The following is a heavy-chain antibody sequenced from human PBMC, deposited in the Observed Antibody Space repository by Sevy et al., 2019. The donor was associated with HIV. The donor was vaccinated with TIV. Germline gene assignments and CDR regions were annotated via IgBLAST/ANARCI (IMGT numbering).Heavy chain of an antibody. CDR2: ISYDGSNK. D-gene: IGHD3-10*01. CDR3: AKSRITMGRGVENYYYGMDV. V-gene: IGHV3-30-3*01. Sequence: GGSLRLSCAASGFTFSSYAMHWVRQAPGKGLEWVAVISYDGSNKYYADSVKGRFTISRDNSKNTLYLQMNRLRAVDTAVYYCAKSRITMGRGVENYYYGMDVWGQGTTVTVSS. J-gene: IGHJ6*02. CDR1: GFTFSSYA.